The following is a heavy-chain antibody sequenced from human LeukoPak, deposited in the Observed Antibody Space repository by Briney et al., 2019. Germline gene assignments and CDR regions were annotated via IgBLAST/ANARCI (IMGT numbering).Heavy chain of an antibody. J-gene: IGHJ4*02. Sequence: EPGGSLRLSCAASGFTFSSYSMNWVRQAPGKGLEWVSSISSSSSYIYYADSVKGRFTISRDNAKNSLYLKMNSLRAEDTAVYYCVSQPPRGTEEDYWGQGTLVTVSS. CDR2: ISSSSSYI. CDR1: GFTFSSYS. V-gene: IGHV3-21*01. D-gene: IGHD1-14*01. CDR3: VSQPPRGTEEDY.